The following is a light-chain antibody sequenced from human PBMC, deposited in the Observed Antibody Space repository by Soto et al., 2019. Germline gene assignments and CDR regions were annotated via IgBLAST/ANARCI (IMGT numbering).Light chain of an antibody. CDR3: QQYNNWPRT. Sequence: EVGMTQTPATLSVSLGERATLSCRASQSVSSNLAWYQQKPGQAPRLLIYGASTRATGIPARFSGTGSGTEFTLTISSLQSEDFAVYYCQQYNNWPRTFGQGTKVDIK. V-gene: IGKV3-15*01. CDR1: QSVSSN. J-gene: IGKJ1*01. CDR2: GAS.